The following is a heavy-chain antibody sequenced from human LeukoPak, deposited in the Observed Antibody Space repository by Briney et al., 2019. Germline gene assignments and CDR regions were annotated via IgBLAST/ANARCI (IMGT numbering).Heavy chain of an antibody. CDR3: ERSAAGTYY. V-gene: IGHV3-21*01. CDR1: GFXFSSYS. D-gene: IGHD1-1*01. CDR2: ISSSSSYK. J-gene: IGHJ4*02. Sequence: PGGSLRLSCVASGFXFSSYSMNWVRQAPGKGLEWVSSISSSSSYKYYTDSVKGRFTISRDNAKNSLYLQMNSLRAEDTAVYYCERSAAGTYYWGQGTLVTVSS.